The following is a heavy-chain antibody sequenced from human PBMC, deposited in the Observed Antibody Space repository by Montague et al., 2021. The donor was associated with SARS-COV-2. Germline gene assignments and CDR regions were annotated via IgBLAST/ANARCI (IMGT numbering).Heavy chain of an antibody. V-gene: IGHV3-30*04. CDR2: ISYDGSNK. D-gene: IGHD3-3*01. Sequence: SLRISCAASGFNFSSYAMHWVRQAPGKGLEWVAVISYDGSNKYYVDSVKGRFTISRDNSKNTLYLQMNSLRAEDTAVYCCARGVEWLLFNVFDYWGQGTLVTVSS. CDR1: GFNFSSYA. J-gene: IGHJ4*02. CDR3: ARGVEWLLFNVFDY.